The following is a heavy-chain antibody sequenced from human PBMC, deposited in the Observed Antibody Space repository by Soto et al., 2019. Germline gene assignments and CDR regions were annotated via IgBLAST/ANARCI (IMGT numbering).Heavy chain of an antibody. Sequence: ASVKVSCKASGGTFSSYAISWVRQAPGQGLEWMGGIIPIFGTANYAQKFQGRVTITADKSTSTAYMELSSLRSEDTAVYYCARSLGDYDSNLPKYYYYYFGMDVWGQGTTVTVSS. CDR1: GGTFSSYA. V-gene: IGHV1-69*06. D-gene: IGHD3-3*01. CDR3: ARSLGDYDSNLPKYYYYYFGMDV. J-gene: IGHJ6*02. CDR2: IIPIFGTA.